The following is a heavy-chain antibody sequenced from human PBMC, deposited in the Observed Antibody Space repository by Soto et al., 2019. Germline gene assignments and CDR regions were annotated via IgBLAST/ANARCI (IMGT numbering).Heavy chain of an antibody. CDR2: INPNSGGT. CDR1: GYTFTGYY. Sequence: GASVKVSCKASGYTFTGYYMHWVRQAPGQWLEWMGWINPNSGGTNYAQKFQGWVTMTRDTSISTAYMELSRLRSDDTAVYYCARAPEPHDYGDYFDYWGQGTLVTVSS. CDR3: ARAPEPHDYGDYFDY. V-gene: IGHV1-2*04. J-gene: IGHJ4*02. D-gene: IGHD4-17*01.